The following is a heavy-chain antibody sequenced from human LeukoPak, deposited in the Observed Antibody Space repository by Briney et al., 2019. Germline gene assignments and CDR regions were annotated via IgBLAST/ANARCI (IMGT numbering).Heavy chain of an antibody. J-gene: IGHJ4*02. CDR3: ATVFYPSSWHYIDY. V-gene: IGHV3-9*01. D-gene: IGHD6-13*01. CDR2: ISWSGGNI. CDR1: GFTFNDYA. Sequence: PGRSLRLSCAASGFTFNDYAMHWVRQAPGKGLEWVSGISWSGGNIGYADSVRGRFTISRDNAQNSLYLQMNNLRAEDSALYYCATVFYPSSWHYIDYWGQGTLVTVSS.